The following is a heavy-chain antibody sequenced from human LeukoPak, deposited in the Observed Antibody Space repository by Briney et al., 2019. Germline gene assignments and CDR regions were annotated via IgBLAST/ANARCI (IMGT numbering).Heavy chain of an antibody. CDR1: GGTFSSYA. J-gene: IGHJ3*02. Sequence: SVKVSCKASGGTFSSYAISWVRQAPGQGLEWMGGIIPIFGTANYAQKFQGRVTITTDESTSTAYMELSSLRSEDTAVYYRARIYSSGWYDQHDAFDIWGQGTMVTVSS. D-gene: IGHD6-19*01. CDR3: ARIYSSGWYDQHDAFDI. CDR2: IIPIFGTA. V-gene: IGHV1-69*05.